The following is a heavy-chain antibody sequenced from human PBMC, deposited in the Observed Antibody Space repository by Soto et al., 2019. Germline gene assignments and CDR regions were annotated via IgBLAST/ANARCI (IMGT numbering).Heavy chain of an antibody. Sequence: ASVKVSCKASCYSFTNYGITLVLQDPGQGLEGMGWINVGNGNTKYSQKFQGRVTITRDTSASTAYMELSSLRSEDTAVYYCARDILFDYWGQGTLVTVSS. J-gene: IGHJ4*02. CDR1: CYSFTNYG. V-gene: IGHV1-3*01. CDR3: ARDILFDY. D-gene: IGHD2-15*01. CDR2: INVGNGNT.